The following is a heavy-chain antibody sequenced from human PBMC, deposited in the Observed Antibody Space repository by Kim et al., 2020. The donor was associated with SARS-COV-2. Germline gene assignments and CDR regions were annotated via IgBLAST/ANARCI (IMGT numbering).Heavy chain of an antibody. CDR3: AIVATVPY. J-gene: IGHJ4*01. V-gene: IGHV1-2*06. Sequence: ASVKVSCKASGYTFTAYFLHWVRQAPGQGLEWMGRINPRNGGTDYAQKFQGRVTMTTDTSITTAYMEVTRLRYDDTAVYYCAIVATVPYWGQGILVTVSS. CDR1: GYTFTAYF. CDR2: INPRNGGT. D-gene: IGHD5-12*01.